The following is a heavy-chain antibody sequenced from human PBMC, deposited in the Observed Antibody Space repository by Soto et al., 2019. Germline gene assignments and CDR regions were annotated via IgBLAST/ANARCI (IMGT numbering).Heavy chain of an antibody. J-gene: IGHJ6*02. CDR2: IIPIFGTA. CDR3: ASGARGIAVASTDYYYGMDV. CDR1: GVSFKSYS. Sequence: KVSCKACGVSFKSYSISWVRQANRQGLEWMGGIIPIFGTANYAQKFQGRVTITADESTSTAYMELSSLRSEDTAVYYCASGARGIAVASTDYYYGMDVWGQGTTVTVSS. V-gene: IGHV1-69*01. D-gene: IGHD6-19*01.